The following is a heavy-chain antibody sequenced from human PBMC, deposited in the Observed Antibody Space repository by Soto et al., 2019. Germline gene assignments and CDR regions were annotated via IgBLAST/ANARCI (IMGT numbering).Heavy chain of an antibody. V-gene: IGHV1-3*05. CDR1: GYSFTNYA. Sequence: QVHLVQSGAEEKKPGASVKVSCKTSGYSFTNYAMHWVRQVPGQRLEWMGWINPGNGNTKYAQEFQDRVTMTRDTFASTAYMELSSLRCEDTAVYYCASEYHYDVSGYMGYWGQGTPVTVSS. CDR2: INPGNGNT. CDR3: ASEYHYDVSGYMGY. D-gene: IGHD3-22*01. J-gene: IGHJ4*02.